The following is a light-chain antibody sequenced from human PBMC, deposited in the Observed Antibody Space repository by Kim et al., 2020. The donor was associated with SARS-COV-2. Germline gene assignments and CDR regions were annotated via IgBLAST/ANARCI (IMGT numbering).Light chain of an antibody. J-gene: IGLJ1*01. CDR3: SSYTSSSTNV. Sequence: GQSVTISCTGTRSDVGGYNYVSWYQQHPGKAPKLMIYDVSNRPSGVSNRFSGSKSGNTASLTISGLQAEDEADYYCSSYTSSSTNVFGTGTKVTVL. CDR1: RSDVGGYNY. CDR2: DVS. V-gene: IGLV2-14*03.